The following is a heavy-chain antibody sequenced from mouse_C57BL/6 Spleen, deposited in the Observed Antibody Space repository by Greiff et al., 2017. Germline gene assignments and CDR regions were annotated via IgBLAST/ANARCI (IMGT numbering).Heavy chain of an antibody. J-gene: IGHJ2*01. D-gene: IGHD2-1*01. CDR2: IYPGSGST. CDR3: ARSGGGNYVRGYFDY. Sequence: QVQLQQPGAELVKPGASVKMSCKASGYTFTSYWITWVKQRPGQGLEWIGDIYPGSGSTNYNEKFKSKATLTVDTSSSTAYMQLSSLTSEDSAVYYGARSGGGNYVRGYFDYWGQGTTLTVSS. CDR1: GYTFTSYW. V-gene: IGHV1-55*01.